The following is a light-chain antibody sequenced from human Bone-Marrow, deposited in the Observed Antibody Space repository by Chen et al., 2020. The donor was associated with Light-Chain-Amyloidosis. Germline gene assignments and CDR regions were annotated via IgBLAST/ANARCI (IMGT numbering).Light chain of an antibody. J-gene: IGKJ2*01. CDR1: QSVSSN. CDR2: GAS. Sequence: EILMTQSPATLSVSPGERATLSCRASQSVSSNLAWYQQRPGQAHRLLIYGASTRATGIPARFSGSGSGTEFTLTISSMQSEDFAVYYCQQYNNWPPEDTFGQGTKLEIK. CDR3: QQYNNWPPEDT. V-gene: IGKV3-15*01.